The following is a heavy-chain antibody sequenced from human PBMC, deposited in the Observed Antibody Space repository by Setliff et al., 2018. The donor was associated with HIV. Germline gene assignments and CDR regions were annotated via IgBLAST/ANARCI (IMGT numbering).Heavy chain of an antibody. CDR3: VRGVQSPPHYSYYYMDV. CDR2: IIPILGVA. CDR1: RSTFNSHT. J-gene: IGHJ6*03. V-gene: IGHV1-69*02. Sequence: ASVKVSCKASRSTFNSHTINWVRQAPGQGLDWMGRIIPILGVANYAQRFQGKVTITADKSTSTAYMELTGLRFDDTAMYYCVRGVQSPPHYSYYYMDVWGEGTMVTVSS. D-gene: IGHD3-3*01.